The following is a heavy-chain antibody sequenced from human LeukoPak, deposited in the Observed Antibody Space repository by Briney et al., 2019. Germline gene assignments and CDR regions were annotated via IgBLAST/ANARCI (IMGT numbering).Heavy chain of an antibody. CDR1: GFTFSGYS. J-gene: IGHJ4*02. CDR2: ISNDGGST. V-gene: IGHV3-74*01. D-gene: IGHD3-10*01. Sequence: GGSLRLSCAASGFTFSGYSMHWVRQAPGKGLMWVSHISNDGGSTNYADSVKGRFTISRDNAKNTLYLQMSSLRAEDTAVYYCARLYGSGTYGYWGQGTLVTVSS. CDR3: ARLYGSGTYGY.